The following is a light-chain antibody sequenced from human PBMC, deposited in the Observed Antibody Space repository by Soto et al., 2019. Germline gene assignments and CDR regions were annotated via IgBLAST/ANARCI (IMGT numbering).Light chain of an antibody. Sequence: DIQMTQSPSTLSASVGDRVTITCRASQSISSWLAWYQQKPGKAPKLLLYKASSLDSGVPSRFSGSGSGTEFTLTISSLKPDDLETNSCQQYNSYPWTFGQGTKVEIK. V-gene: IGKV1-5*03. J-gene: IGKJ1*01. CDR1: QSISSW. CDR3: QQYNSYPWT. CDR2: KAS.